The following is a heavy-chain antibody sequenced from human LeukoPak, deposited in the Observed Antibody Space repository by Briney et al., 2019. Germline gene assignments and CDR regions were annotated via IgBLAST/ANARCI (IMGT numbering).Heavy chain of an antibody. J-gene: IGHJ4*02. V-gene: IGHV3-23*01. Sequence: GGSLRLSCAASGFTFSSSAMSWVRQAPGKGLEWVSTISGSGGITYYAGSVKGRFAISRDNSKNTLYLQMSSLRAEDTAVYYCAKALPAAIFNFDYWGQGTPVTVSS. D-gene: IGHD2-2*01. CDR3: AKALPAAIFNFDY. CDR2: ISGSGGIT. CDR1: GFTFSSSA.